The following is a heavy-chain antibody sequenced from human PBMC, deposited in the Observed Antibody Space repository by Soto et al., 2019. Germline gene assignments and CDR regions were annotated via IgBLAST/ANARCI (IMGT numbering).Heavy chain of an antibody. CDR3: AGDNGEVWYYLDY. CDR1: GGSISSGGYY. CDR2: IYYSGST. D-gene: IGHD2-21*01. J-gene: IGHJ4*02. V-gene: IGHV4-31*03. Sequence: SETLSLTCTVSGGSISSGGYYWSWIRQHPGKGLEWIGYIYYSGSTYYNPSLKSRVTISVDTSKNQFSLKLSSVTAADTAVYYCAGDNGEVWYYLDYWRQGTLVNVSS.